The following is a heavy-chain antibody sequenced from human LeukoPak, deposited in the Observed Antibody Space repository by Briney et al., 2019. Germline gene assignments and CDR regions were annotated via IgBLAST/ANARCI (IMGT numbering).Heavy chain of an antibody. D-gene: IGHD3-3*01. CDR1: GFTFSGSA. CDR2: IRSKANSYAI. V-gene: IGHV3-73*01. Sequence: GGSLRLSCAASGFTFSGSAMHWVRQASGKGLEWVGRIRSKANSYAIAYAASVKGRFTISRDDSKNTAYLQMNSLKTEDTAVYYCTRHPEYYDFWSGYYTAYFDYWGQGTLVTVSS. CDR3: TRHPEYYDFWSGYYTAYFDY. J-gene: IGHJ4*02.